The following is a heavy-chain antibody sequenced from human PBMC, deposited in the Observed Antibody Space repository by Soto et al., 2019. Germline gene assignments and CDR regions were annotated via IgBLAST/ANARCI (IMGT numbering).Heavy chain of an antibody. CDR3: ARDYGDYDNWFDP. V-gene: IGHV1-2*02. CDR2: INPNSGGT. D-gene: IGHD4-17*01. CDR1: GYTFTGYF. J-gene: IGHJ5*02. Sequence: QVQLVQSGAEVKKPGASVKVSCMASGYTFTGYFMHWVRQAPGQGLEWMGWINPNSGGTSYAQKFQGRVTITRATSISTAYMELTRLRSDDTAVYYCARDYGDYDNWFDPWGQGTLVTVSS.